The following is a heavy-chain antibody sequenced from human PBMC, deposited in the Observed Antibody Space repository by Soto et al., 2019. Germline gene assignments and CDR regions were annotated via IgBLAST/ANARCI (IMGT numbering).Heavy chain of an antibody. D-gene: IGHD3-22*01. CDR2: IYWDDDK. CDR3: ALSYYYDSSGSVDY. Sequence: QITLKAYGPTLVKPTQTLTLTCTFSGFSLSTSGVGVGWIRQPQGTALEWLALIYWDDDKRYSPSLKSRLTVTKDTSNNQVVLTMTNMDPVDTATYYFALSYYYDSSGSVDYWCQGTLVTVSS. J-gene: IGHJ4*02. V-gene: IGHV2-5*02. CDR1: GFSLSTSGVG.